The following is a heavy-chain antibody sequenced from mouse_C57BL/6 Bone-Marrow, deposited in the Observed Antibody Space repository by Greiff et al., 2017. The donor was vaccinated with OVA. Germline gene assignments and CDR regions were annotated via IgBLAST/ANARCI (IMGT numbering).Heavy chain of an antibody. Sequence: QVQLQQSGAELMKPGASVKLSCKATGYTFTGYWIEWVKQRPGHGLEWIGEILPGSGSTNYNEKFKGKATFTADTSSNTAYMQLSSLTTEDSAIYYCARRLLTTVDEGDAMDYWGQGTSVTVSS. J-gene: IGHJ4*01. CDR3: ARRLLTTVDEGDAMDY. CDR2: ILPGSGST. D-gene: IGHD1-1*01. CDR1: GYTFTGYW. V-gene: IGHV1-9*01.